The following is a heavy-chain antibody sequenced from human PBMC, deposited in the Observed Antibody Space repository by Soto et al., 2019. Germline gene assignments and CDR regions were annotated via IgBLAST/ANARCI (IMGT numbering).Heavy chain of an antibody. V-gene: IGHV1-46*01. CDR3: ARPHGSGRIDYGMDV. Sequence: ASVKVSCKASGYTFTSYYMHCVRQAPGQGLEWMGIINPSGGSTSYAQKFQGRVTMTRDTSTSTVYMELSSLRSEDTAVYYCARPHGSGRIDYGMDVWGQGTTVTVSS. J-gene: IGHJ6*02. CDR2: INPSGGST. D-gene: IGHD3-10*01. CDR1: GYTFTSYY.